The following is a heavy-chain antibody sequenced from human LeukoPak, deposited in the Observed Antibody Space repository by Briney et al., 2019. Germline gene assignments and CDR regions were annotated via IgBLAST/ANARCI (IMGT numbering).Heavy chain of an antibody. CDR2: IYTSGST. J-gene: IGHJ4*02. Sequence: SETLSLTCTVAGGSVSSYYWCWIRQPAGKGLEWIGRIYTSGSTTYYPSLKSRVTMSVDTSRNQFSLKLSSLSAADTAVYYCAREEEYGGTSNCYAAHYDYWGQGTLVTVSS. CDR3: AREEEYGGTSNCYAAHYDY. CDR1: GGSVSSYY. V-gene: IGHV4-4*07. D-gene: IGHD2-2*01.